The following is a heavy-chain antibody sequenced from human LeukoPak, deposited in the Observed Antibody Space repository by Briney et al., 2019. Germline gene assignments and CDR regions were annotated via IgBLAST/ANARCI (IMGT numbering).Heavy chain of an antibody. J-gene: IGHJ6*03. CDR1: GYTFTSYG. Sequence: ASVKVSCKASGYTFTSYGISWVRQAPGQGLEWMGWISAYNGNTNYAQKLQGRVTMTTDTSTSTAYIELRSLRSDDTAVYYCARNGLTTGAKSYYYYMDVWGKGTTVTVSS. V-gene: IGHV1-18*01. CDR2: ISAYNGNT. CDR3: ARNGLTTGAKSYYYYMDV. D-gene: IGHD1-1*01.